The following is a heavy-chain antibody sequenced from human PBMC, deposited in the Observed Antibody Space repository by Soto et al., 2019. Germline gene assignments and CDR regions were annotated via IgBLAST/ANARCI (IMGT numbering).Heavy chain of an antibody. D-gene: IGHD3-22*01. CDR3: AKDLYYYDSSGYSDY. V-gene: IGHV3-23*01. J-gene: IGHJ4*02. CDR2: ISGSGGST. Sequence: GGSLRLSCAASGFTFSSYAMSWVRQAPGKGLVWVSAISGSGGSTYYADSVKGRFTISRDNSKNTLYLQMNSLRAEDTAVYYCAKDLYYYDSSGYSDYWGQGTLVTVSS. CDR1: GFTFSSYA.